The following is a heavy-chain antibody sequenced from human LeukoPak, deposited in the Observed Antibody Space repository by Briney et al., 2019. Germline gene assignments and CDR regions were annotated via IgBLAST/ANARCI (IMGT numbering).Heavy chain of an antibody. J-gene: IGHJ4*02. D-gene: IGHD3-3*01. V-gene: IGHV4-39*01. CDR1: GGSFSNYNYY. CDR2: IHYVGST. CDR3: ARQNNFDFWSGFSDY. Sequence: SETLSLTCTVSGGSFSNYNYYWGWIRQSPGKGLEWIGSIHYVGSTYYNPSLKSRVTISVDTSKNQFSLNLSSVTAADTAVYYCARQNNFDFWSGFSDYWGLGALVTVSS.